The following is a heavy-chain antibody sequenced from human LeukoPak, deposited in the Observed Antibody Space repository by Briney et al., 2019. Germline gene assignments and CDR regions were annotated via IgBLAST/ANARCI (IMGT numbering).Heavy chain of an antibody. CDR3: ARDGGWDAFDI. J-gene: IGHJ3*02. CDR2: ISSSGSTI. V-gene: IGHV3-48*03. D-gene: IGHD6-19*01. CDR1: GFTFSSYE. Sequence: GGSLRLSCAASGFTFSSYEMNWVRQAPGMGLEWVSYISSSGSTIYYADSVKGRFTISRDNAKNSLYLQMNSLRAEDTAVYYCARDGGWDAFDIWGQGTMVTVSS.